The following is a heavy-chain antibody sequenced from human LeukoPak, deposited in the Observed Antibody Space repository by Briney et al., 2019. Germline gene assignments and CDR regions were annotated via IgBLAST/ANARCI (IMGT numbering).Heavy chain of an antibody. CDR2: ISYDGSNK. D-gene: IGHD2-15*01. CDR1: GFTFDSHA. J-gene: IGHJ4*02. V-gene: IGHV3-30-3*02. CDR3: AKSPYCSGGSCYSVTGYFDY. Sequence: GGSLRLSCAASGFTFDSHAMHWVRQAPGKGLEWVAVISYDGSNKYYADSVKGRFTISRDNSKNTLYLQMNSLRAEDTAVYYCAKSPYCSGGSCYSVTGYFDYWGQGTLVTVSS.